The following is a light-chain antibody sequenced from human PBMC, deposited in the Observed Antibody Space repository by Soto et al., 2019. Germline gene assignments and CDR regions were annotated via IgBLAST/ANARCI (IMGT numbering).Light chain of an antibody. CDR1: SSDVGGHNY. V-gene: IGLV2-14*01. CDR2: EVT. CDR3: SAYTSTSTLV. J-gene: IGLJ2*01. Sequence: QSVLTQPASVSGSPGQSITISCTGSSSDVGGHNYVSWYQQHPGKAPKLMIYEVTNRPSGVSNRFSGSKSGNTASLTISGIQAEDEADYYCSAYTSTSTLVFGGGTKLTVL.